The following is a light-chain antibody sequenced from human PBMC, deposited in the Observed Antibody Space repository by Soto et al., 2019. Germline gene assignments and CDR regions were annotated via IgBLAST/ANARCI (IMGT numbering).Light chain of an antibody. Sequence: QYALTQPASVSGSPGQSITISCTGTSSDISGHNYVSWYQQHPGKAPQLMIYDVNNRPSGVSNRFSGSKSGNTASLTISGLQAEDEADYFCSSYTSSTTQVIFGGGTKLTVL. J-gene: IGLJ2*01. CDR1: SSDISGHNY. CDR2: DVN. CDR3: SSYTSSTTQVI. V-gene: IGLV2-14*01.